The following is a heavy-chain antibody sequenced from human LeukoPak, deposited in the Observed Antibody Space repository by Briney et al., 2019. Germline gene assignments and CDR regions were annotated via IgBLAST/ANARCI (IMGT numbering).Heavy chain of an antibody. J-gene: IGHJ4*02. CDR3: ARSHGYSSSYFDY. CDR2: ISSSSSYI. V-gene: IGHV3-21*01. D-gene: IGHD6-13*01. CDR1: GFTFSSYS. Sequence: GGSLRLSCAASGFTFSSYSMNWVRQAPGKGLEWVSSISSSSSYIYYADSVKGRFTISRDNAKNSLYLQMNSPRAEDTAVYYCARSHGYSSSYFDYWGQGTLVAVSS.